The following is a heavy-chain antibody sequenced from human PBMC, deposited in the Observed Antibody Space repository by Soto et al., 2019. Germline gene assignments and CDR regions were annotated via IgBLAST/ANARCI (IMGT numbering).Heavy chain of an antibody. CDR2: ISGSGGST. J-gene: IGHJ4*02. Sequence: EVPLLESGGGLVQPGGSLRLSCAASGFTFSSYAMSWVRQAPGKGLEWVSAISGSGGSTYYADSVKGRFTISRDNSKNTLYLQMNSLRAEDTAVYYCAKFIRVPNIAVAGTADYWGQGTLVTVSS. D-gene: IGHD6-19*01. V-gene: IGHV3-23*01. CDR1: GFTFSSYA. CDR3: AKFIRVPNIAVAGTADY.